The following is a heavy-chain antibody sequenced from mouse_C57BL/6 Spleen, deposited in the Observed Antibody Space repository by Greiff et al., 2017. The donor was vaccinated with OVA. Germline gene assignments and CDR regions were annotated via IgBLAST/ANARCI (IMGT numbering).Heavy chain of an antibody. Sequence: QVQLQQPGAELVMPGASVKLSCKASGYTFTSYWMHWVKQRPGQGLEWIGEIDPSDSYTNYNQKFKGKSTLTVDKSSSTAYMQLSSLTSEDSAVYYCARGGGRGYSWFAYWGQGTLVTVSA. J-gene: IGHJ3*01. CDR3: ARGGGRGYSWFAY. D-gene: IGHD2-3*01. CDR1: GYTFTSYW. V-gene: IGHV1-69*01. CDR2: IDPSDSYT.